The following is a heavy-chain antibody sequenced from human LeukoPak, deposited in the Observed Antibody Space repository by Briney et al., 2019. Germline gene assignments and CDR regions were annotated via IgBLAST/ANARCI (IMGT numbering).Heavy chain of an antibody. CDR2: ISYSGST. D-gene: IGHD3-9*01. CDR1: GGSISSYY. CDR3: ARQGYDILTGYIDAFDI. J-gene: IGHJ3*02. Sequence: LETLSLTCTVSGGSISSYYWSWIRQPPGKGLEWIGYISYSGSTNYNPSLKSRVTISIATSKNQSSLKLRSVTAADTAIYYCARQGYDILTGYIDAFDIWGQGTMVTVSS. V-gene: IGHV4-59*08.